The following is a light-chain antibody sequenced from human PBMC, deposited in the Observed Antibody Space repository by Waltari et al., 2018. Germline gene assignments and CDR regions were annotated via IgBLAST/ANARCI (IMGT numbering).Light chain of an antibody. J-gene: IGKJ2*01. CDR2: GVS. Sequence: EIVMTQSPATLSVSPGERAPLSCRASQSVNNKLAWYQQKPGQAPRLLIYGVSTGATGIPARFSGSGSGTEFTLTISSLQSEDFAVYYCQQYNNWPPTTFGQGTKLEIK. CDR1: QSVNNK. V-gene: IGKV3-15*01. CDR3: QQYNNWPPTT.